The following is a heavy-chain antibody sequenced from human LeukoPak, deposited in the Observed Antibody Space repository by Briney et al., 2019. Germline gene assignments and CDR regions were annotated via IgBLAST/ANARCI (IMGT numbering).Heavy chain of an antibody. V-gene: IGHV1-69*06. CDR1: GGTFSSYA. D-gene: IGHD3-10*01. J-gene: IGHJ4*02. CDR2: IIPIFGTA. CDR3: ATGGYGSGSLDY. Sequence: SVKVSCKASGGTFSSYAISWVRQAPGQGLEWMGGIIPIFGTANYAQKFQGRVTMTEDTSTDTAYMELSSLRSEDTAVYYCATGGYGSGSLDYWGQGTLVTVSS.